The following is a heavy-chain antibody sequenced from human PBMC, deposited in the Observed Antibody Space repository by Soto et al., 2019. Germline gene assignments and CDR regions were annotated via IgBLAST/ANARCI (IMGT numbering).Heavy chain of an antibody. Sequence: SETLSLTCTVSGGSISSGDCYWSWIRQPPGKGLEWIGYIYYSGSTYYNPSLKSRVTISVDTSKNQFSLKLSSVTAADTAVYYCARDRRVTIFGVVNYYYYGMDVWGQGTTATVSS. CDR2: IYYSGST. J-gene: IGHJ6*02. CDR3: ARDRRVTIFGVVNYYYYGMDV. V-gene: IGHV4-30-4*01. D-gene: IGHD3-3*01. CDR1: GGSISSGDCY.